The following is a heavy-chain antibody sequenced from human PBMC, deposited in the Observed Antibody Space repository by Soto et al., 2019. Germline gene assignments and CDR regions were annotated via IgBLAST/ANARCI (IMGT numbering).Heavy chain of an antibody. V-gene: IGHV1-18*04. CDR2: ISAYNGNT. D-gene: IGHD2-2*02. J-gene: IGHJ4*02. CDR1: GYTFTSYG. Sequence: QVQLVQSEAEVKKPGASVKVSCKASGYTFTSYGISWVRQAPGQGLEWMGWISAYNGNTNYAQKLQGRVTMTTDTSTGTAYMELRSLRSDDTAVYYCARDQGYCSSTSCYSFDYWGQGTLVTVSS. CDR3: ARDQGYCSSTSCYSFDY.